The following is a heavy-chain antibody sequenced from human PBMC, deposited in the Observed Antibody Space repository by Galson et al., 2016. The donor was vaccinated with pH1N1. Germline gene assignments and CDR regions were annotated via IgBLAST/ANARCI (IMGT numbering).Heavy chain of an antibody. J-gene: IGHJ4*02. CDR2: IRSEAHYYNP. CDR3: ARAIRSGTRNGGSFDI. Sequence: SLRLSCAASGFTFSDYYIDWVRQAPGEGLEWFGRIRSEAHYYNPEYAASVRGRFTVSRDDSKSSAYLQMNSLKTEDTAVYFCARAIRSGTRNGGSFDIWGQGTLVIVSS. D-gene: IGHD2-15*01. V-gene: IGHV3-72*01. CDR1: GFTFSDYY.